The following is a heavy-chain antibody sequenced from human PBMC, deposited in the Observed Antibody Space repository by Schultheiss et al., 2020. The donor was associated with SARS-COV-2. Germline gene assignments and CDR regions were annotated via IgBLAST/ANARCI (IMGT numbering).Heavy chain of an antibody. CDR1: GYTFTGYY. CDR2: INPNSGGT. D-gene: IGHD3-16*02. V-gene: IGHV1-2*04. Sequence: ASVKVSCKASGYTFTGYYMHWVRQAPGQGLEWMGWINPNSGGTNYAQKFQGWVTMTRDTSISTAYMELSRLRSDDTAVYYCAAVTWTSGSYRDYWGQGTLVTVSS. CDR3: AAVTWTSGSYRDY. J-gene: IGHJ4*02.